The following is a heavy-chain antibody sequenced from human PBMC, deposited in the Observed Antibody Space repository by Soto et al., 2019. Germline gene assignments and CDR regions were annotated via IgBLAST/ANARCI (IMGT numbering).Heavy chain of an antibody. Sequence: EVQLVESGGGLVQPGGSLRLSCAASGFTVSTNLMTWVRQAPGRGLEWVSGIYSGGSTFYADSVKGRFTITRDKSKNTVYFQMTTLRVEETAVYYCARARMQLWPNYYADGLDFWGQGTMVTVSS. J-gene: IGHJ6*02. CDR2: IYSGGST. CDR3: ARARMQLWPNYYADGLDF. CDR1: GFTVSTNL. D-gene: IGHD5-18*01. V-gene: IGHV3-66*01.